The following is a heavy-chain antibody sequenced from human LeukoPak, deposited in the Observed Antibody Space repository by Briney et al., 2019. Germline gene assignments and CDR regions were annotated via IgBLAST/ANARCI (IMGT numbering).Heavy chain of an antibody. CDR1: GFTFSSYA. Sequence: PGGSLRLSCAASGFTFSSYAMHWVRQAPGKGLEYVSAISSNGGSTYYANSVKGRSTISRDNSKNTLYLQMGSLRAEDMAVYYCAKIGSPVDYWGQGTLVTVSS. CDR3: AKIGSPVDY. V-gene: IGHV3-64*01. CDR2: ISSNGGST. J-gene: IGHJ4*02. D-gene: IGHD3-10*01.